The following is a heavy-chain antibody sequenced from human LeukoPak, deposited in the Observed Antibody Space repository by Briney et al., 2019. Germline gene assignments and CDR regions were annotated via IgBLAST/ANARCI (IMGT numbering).Heavy chain of an antibody. D-gene: IGHD3-16*02. CDR3: ARDGSPHQYYDYVWGSYRYFDY. V-gene: IGHV3-48*03. CDR2: ISSSGSTI. CDR1: GFTFSSYE. Sequence: PGGSLRLSCAASGFTFSSYEMNWVRQAPGKGLEWVSYISSSGSTIYYADSVKGRFTISRDNAKNSLYLQMNSLRAEDTAVYYCARDGSPHQYYDYVWGSYRYFDYWGQGTLVTASS. J-gene: IGHJ4*02.